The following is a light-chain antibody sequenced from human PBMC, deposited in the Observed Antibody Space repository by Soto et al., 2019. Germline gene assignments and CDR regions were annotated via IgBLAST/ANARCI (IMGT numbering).Light chain of an antibody. CDR2: DAS. J-gene: IGKJ4*01. CDR1: QGVGRF. V-gene: IGKV3-11*01. Sequence: EIVLTQSPATLSLSPGERAALSCRASQGVGRFLAWYQQKPVQAPRLLIYDASNRATGIPARFSGSGSGTDFSLAINNLAPEDFAVYYCQQRGGWPLTFGGGTKVEIK. CDR3: QQRGGWPLT.